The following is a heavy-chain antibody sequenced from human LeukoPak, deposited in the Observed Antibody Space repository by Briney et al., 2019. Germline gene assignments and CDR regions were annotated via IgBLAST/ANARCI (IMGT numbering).Heavy chain of an antibody. J-gene: IGHJ4*02. CDR3: ARHYGYSYGPDY. D-gene: IGHD5-18*01. CDR2: VYYSGST. Sequence: PSETLSLTCTVSGGPISTYYWSWIRQPPGKGLEWIGYVYYSGSTSYNPSLKSRVIISVDTSKNEFSLNVSSVTAADTAVYYCARHYGYSYGPDYWGQGTLVTVSS. CDR1: GGPISTYY. V-gene: IGHV4-59*08.